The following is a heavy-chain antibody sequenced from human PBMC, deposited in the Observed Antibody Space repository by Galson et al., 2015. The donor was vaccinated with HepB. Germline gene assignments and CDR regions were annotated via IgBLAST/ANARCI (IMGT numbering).Heavy chain of an antibody. V-gene: IGHV3-7*01. CDR3: ARTTGSGSYYNLEYYFDY. Sequence: SLRLSCAASGFTFSSYWMSWVRQAPGKGLEWVANIKQDGSEKYYVDSVKGRFTISRDNAKNSLYLQMNSLRAEDTAVYYCARTTGSGSYYNLEYYFDYWGQGTLVTVSS. D-gene: IGHD1-26*01. CDR2: IKQDGSEK. J-gene: IGHJ4*02. CDR1: GFTFSSYW.